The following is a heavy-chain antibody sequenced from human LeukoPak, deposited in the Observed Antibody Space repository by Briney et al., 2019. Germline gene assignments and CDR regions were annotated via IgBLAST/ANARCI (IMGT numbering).Heavy chain of an antibody. D-gene: IGHD6-19*01. CDR1: GFIFSNYG. Sequence: PGGSLRLSCAASGFIFSNYGMNWVRQAPGKGLEWVSSISSSSSYIYYADSVKGRFTISRDNAKNSLYLQMNSLRAEDTAVYYCARESTEEQWLVPFGRGYFDYWGQGTLVTVSS. V-gene: IGHV3-21*01. CDR2: ISSSSSYI. J-gene: IGHJ4*02. CDR3: ARESTEEQWLVPFGRGYFDY.